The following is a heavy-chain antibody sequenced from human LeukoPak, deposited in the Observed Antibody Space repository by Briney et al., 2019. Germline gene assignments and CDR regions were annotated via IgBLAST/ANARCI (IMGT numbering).Heavy chain of an antibody. V-gene: IGHV3-48*03. CDR2: ISSSGNTI. CDR3: ATSPYDSSGYLNYFDP. J-gene: IGHJ5*02. CDR1: GFTFSLYE. Sequence: PGGSLRLSCAASGFTFSLYEMNWVRQAPGKGLEWISYISSSGNTIYYADSVKGRFTISRDNAINSLFLQMNSLRAEDTAVYYCATSPYDSSGYLNYFDPWGQGTLVTVSS. D-gene: IGHD3-22*01.